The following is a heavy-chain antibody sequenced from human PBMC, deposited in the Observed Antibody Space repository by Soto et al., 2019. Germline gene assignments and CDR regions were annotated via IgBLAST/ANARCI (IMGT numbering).Heavy chain of an antibody. Sequence: QVTLKESGPVLVKPTETLTLTCTVSGFSLINARMGVSWIRQPPGKALEWLAHIFSNDEKSYSTSLKSRLTISKDTSKSQVVLTMTNMDPVDTATYYCARIYFIGRDYGDNRGWFDPWGQGTLVTVSS. J-gene: IGHJ5*02. V-gene: IGHV2-26*01. CDR1: GFSLINARMG. CDR3: ARIYFIGRDYGDNRGWFDP. CDR2: IFSNDEK. D-gene: IGHD4-17*01.